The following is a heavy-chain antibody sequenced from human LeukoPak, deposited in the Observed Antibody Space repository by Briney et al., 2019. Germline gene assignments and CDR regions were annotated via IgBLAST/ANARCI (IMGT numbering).Heavy chain of an antibody. CDR2: ISGSGGST. J-gene: IGHJ4*02. V-gene: IGHV3-23*01. Sequence: GGSLRLSCAASGFTFSSYAMGWVRQAPGKGLEWVSTISGSGGSTYYADSVKGRFTISRGNYKNSLYLQMNSLRAEDTAVCYCTCNYYGSGSYYRRGHYWGQGTLVTVSS. D-gene: IGHD3-10*01. CDR1: GFTFSSYA. CDR3: TCNYYGSGSYYRRGHY.